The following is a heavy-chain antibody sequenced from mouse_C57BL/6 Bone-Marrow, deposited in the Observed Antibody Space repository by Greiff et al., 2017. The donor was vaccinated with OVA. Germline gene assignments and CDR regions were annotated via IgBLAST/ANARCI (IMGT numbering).Heavy chain of an antibody. CDR3: AIPGSSYWYFDV. V-gene: IGHV1-74*01. CDR1: GYTFTSYW. Sequence: QVHVKQPGAELVKPGASVKVSCKASGYTFTSYWMHWVKQRPGQGLEWIGRIHPSDSDTNYNQKFKGKATLTVDKSSSTAYMQLSSLTSEDSAVYYCAIPGSSYWYFDVWGTGTTVTVSS. D-gene: IGHD1-1*01. J-gene: IGHJ1*03. CDR2: IHPSDSDT.